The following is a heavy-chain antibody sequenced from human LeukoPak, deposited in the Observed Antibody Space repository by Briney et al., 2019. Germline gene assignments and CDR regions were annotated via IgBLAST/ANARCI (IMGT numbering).Heavy chain of an antibody. J-gene: IGHJ4*02. CDR2: ISYDGSNK. V-gene: IGHV3-30*04. CDR3: ARGSVGELLWFGEPMGPFDY. D-gene: IGHD3-10*01. Sequence: PGGSLRLSCAASGFTFSSYTMHWVRQAPGKGLEWVAAISYDGSNKYYADSVKGRFTISRDNPKNTLYLQMNSLRAEDTAVYYCARGSVGELLWFGEPMGPFDYWGQGTLVTVSS. CDR1: GFTFSSYT.